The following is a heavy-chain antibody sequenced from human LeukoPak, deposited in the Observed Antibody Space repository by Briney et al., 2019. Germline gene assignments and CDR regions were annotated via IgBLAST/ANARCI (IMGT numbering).Heavy chain of an antibody. D-gene: IGHD6-19*01. Sequence: GGSLRLSCAASGFTFSSYAMSWVRQAPGKGLEWVSVISGSGGSTYYADSVKGRFTISRDNSKNTLYLQMNSLRAEDTALYYCAKGYTSGWYYFDYWGQGILVTVSS. CDR1: GFTFSSYA. CDR3: AKGYTSGWYYFDY. J-gene: IGHJ4*02. CDR2: ISGSGGST. V-gene: IGHV3-23*01.